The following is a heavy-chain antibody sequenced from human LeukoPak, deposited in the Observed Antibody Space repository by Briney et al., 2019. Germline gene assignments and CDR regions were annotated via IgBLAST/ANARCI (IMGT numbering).Heavy chain of an antibody. CDR3: VREARGYHYTYFDY. V-gene: IGHV3-13*01. D-gene: IGHD5-18*01. CDR1: GFTLGGHD. J-gene: IGHJ4*02. CDR2: VSAGHHA. Sequence: GGSLRLSCTASGFTLGGHDMHWVRQTTGDGLEWVAAVSAGHHAFYAGSVKGRFTVSREDAKNSFYLQMNSLRAGDTAVYYCVREARGYHYTYFDYWGQGSLVTVSS.